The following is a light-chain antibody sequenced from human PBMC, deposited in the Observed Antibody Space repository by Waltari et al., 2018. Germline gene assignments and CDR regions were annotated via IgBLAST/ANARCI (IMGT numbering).Light chain of an antibody. CDR2: FGS. CDR1: QSLLHTNGYNL. Sequence: DIVMTQSPLSLPVTPGEPASISCRSSQSLLHTNGYNLLDWYLQKPGQSPQLLIYFGSNRASGVPDRCSGSGSGRDFTLKISRVEAEDVGVYYCMQALQTPWTFGQGTKVEIK. J-gene: IGKJ1*01. V-gene: IGKV2-28*01. CDR3: MQALQTPWT.